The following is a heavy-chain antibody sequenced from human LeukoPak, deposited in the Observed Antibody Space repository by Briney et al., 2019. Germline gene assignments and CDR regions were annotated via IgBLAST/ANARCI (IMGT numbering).Heavy chain of an antibody. Sequence: GGSLRLSCAASGLTGSHNYVSWVRQAPGKGLEWVSAIHTSGDTCYADSVKGRFTISRDTSKNTLYLQMNSLRAEDSALYYCARGGRGSAAVVAPRSFDIWGQGTMVTVSS. D-gene: IGHD3-22*01. V-gene: IGHV3-53*01. CDR1: GLTGSHNY. CDR3: ARGGRGSAAVVAPRSFDI. J-gene: IGHJ3*02. CDR2: IHTSGDT.